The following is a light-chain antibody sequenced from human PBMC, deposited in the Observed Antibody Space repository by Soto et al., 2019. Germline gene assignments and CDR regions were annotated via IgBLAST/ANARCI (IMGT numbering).Light chain of an antibody. V-gene: IGLV2-8*01. CDR2: QGT. J-gene: IGLJ1*01. CDR1: SSNVGAYNY. Sequence: QSALTQPPSASGSPGQSVTISCTGTSSNVGAYNYVSWYQQHPGKAPILLLYQGTKRPSGVPDRFAASKSGNTASLTVSGLPDEDEADYYCSSTAGNTFYVFGTGTKVTVL. CDR3: SSTAGNTFYV.